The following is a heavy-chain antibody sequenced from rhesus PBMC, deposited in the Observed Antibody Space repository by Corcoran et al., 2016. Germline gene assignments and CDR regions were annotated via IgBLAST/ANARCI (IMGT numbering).Heavy chain of an antibody. CDR3: ARRGYYDSGLDV. J-gene: IGHJ5-1*01. CDR1: GASIISYW. V-gene: IGHV4-80*01. D-gene: IGHD3-28*01. Sequence: QVQLQESGPGLVKPSETLSLTCAVSGASIISYWWNGIRQPPGKGLGWIGEIDGNGWITDSTPSLRSRVTISQDASRSQFSLKLSSVTAADTAVYYCARRGYYDSGLDVWGPGVLVTVPS. CDR2: IDGNGWIT.